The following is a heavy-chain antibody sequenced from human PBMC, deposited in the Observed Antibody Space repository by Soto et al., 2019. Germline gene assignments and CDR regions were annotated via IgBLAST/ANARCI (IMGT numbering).Heavy chain of an antibody. CDR2: IIPILGIA. Sequence: QVQLVQSGAEVKKPGSSVKVSCKASGGTFSSYTISWVRQAPGQGLEWMGRIIPILGIANYAQKVQGRVTLXXDXSXXPACMELGSLRSEGTAVYCCAGPWGRLADSSPFDCWGQGPLVTVSS. CDR1: GGTFSSYT. V-gene: IGHV1-69*02. J-gene: IGHJ4*02. CDR3: AGPWGRLADSSPFDC. D-gene: IGHD3-16*01.